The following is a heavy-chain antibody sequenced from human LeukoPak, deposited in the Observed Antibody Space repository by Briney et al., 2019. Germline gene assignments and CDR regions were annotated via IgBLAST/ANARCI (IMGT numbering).Heavy chain of an antibody. Sequence: SETLSLTCTVSGGSISSYYWSWIRQPPGKGLEWIGYIYYSGSTNYNPSLKSRVTISVDTSKNQFSLKLSSVTAADTAVYYCARNAMAVAGLFDYWGQGTLVTVSS. CDR3: ARNAMAVAGLFDY. V-gene: IGHV4-59*08. CDR1: GGSISSYY. J-gene: IGHJ4*02. D-gene: IGHD6-19*01. CDR2: IYYSGST.